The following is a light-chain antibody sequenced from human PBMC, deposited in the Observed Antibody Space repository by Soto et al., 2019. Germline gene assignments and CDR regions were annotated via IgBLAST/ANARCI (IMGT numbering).Light chain of an antibody. CDR3: CAYAGSYTVL. V-gene: IGLV2-23*02. Sequence: QSALTQPASVSGSPGQSITISCTGTNSDVGSYNLVSWYQHHPGKAPKLMIYEVSRRPSGVSNRFSGSKSGNTASLTISGLQAEDEADYYCCAYAGSYTVLFGGGTKLTVL. J-gene: IGLJ2*01. CDR2: EVS. CDR1: NSDVGSYNL.